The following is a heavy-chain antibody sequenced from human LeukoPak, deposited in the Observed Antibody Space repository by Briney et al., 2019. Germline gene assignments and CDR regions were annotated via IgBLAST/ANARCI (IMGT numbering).Heavy chain of an antibody. Sequence: GGSLRVSCTASGLTFSTSGFNWVRQAPGEGLEWVASIGPTGSDRYHADSIKGRFTISRDNANNFLYLQMNSLRAEDTAVYYCATETNGRHYDYWGQGTLLTVSS. CDR2: IGPTGSDR. J-gene: IGHJ4*02. V-gene: IGHV3-21*06. CDR1: GLTFSTSG. CDR3: ATETNGRHYDY. D-gene: IGHD1-14*01.